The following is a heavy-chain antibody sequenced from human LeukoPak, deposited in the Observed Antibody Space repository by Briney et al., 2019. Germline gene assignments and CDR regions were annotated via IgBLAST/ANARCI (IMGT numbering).Heavy chain of an antibody. J-gene: IGHJ3*02. V-gene: IGHV3-23*01. D-gene: IGHD1-26*01. Sequence: PGGSLRLSCAASGFTFSSYGMSWVRQAPGKGLEWVSAISGSGGSTYYADSVKGRFTISRDNSKNTLYLQMNSLRAEDTAVYYCAKDQGGSYPTPPYDAFDIWGQGTMVTVSS. CDR1: GFTFSSYG. CDR2: ISGSGGST. CDR3: AKDQGGSYPTPPYDAFDI.